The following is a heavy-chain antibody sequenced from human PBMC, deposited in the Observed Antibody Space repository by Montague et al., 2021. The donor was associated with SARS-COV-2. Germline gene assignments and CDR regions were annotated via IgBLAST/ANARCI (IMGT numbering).Heavy chain of an antibody. D-gene: IGHD6-6*01. J-gene: IGHJ3*01. CDR3: AKDLVLRAARPDALDV. Sequence: GSLRLSCAASGFTFSSYSVNWVRQAPGKGLEWISYISSSTNIIYYADSVKGRFTISRDNARNSLYLQMNSLRVDDTAVYYCAKDLVLRAARPDALDVWGQGTVVTVSS. CDR1: GFTFSSYS. V-gene: IGHV3-48*04. CDR2: ISSSTNII.